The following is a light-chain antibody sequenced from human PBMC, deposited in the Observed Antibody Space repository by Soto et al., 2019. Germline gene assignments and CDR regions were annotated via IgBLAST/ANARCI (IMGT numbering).Light chain of an antibody. V-gene: IGLV6-57*02. J-gene: IGLJ3*02. Sequence: NFMLTQPHSVSESPGKTVTISCTGSSRSIASNYVQWYQQRPGSAPTTVIYEDDRRPSGVPDRFSGSIDSSSNSASLTISGLQTEDEADSYCQSYDSTNVVFGGGTKLTVL. CDR1: SRSIASNY. CDR3: QSYDSTNVV. CDR2: EDD.